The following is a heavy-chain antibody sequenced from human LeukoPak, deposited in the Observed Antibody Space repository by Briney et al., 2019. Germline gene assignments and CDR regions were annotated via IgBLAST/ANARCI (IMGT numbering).Heavy chain of an antibody. J-gene: IGHJ1*01. Sequence: ASVKVSCKASGYTFTGHYMHWVRQAPGQGLEWMGWINPNSGGTNYAQKLQVRVTMTTDTSTSTAYMELRSLTSDDTAVYYCARDKAVTTELTQYFQHWGQGTLVTVSS. D-gene: IGHD4-11*01. CDR1: GYTFTGHY. CDR3: ARDKAVTTELTQYFQH. CDR2: INPNSGGT. V-gene: IGHV1-2*02.